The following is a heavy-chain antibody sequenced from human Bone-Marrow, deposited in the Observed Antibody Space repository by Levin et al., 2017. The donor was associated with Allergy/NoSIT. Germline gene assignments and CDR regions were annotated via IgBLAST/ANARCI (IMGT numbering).Heavy chain of an antibody. Sequence: GGSLRLSCAASGFTFSSYAMHWVRQAPGKGLEWVAIISYDGTNKYYPDSVKGRFTISRDNSKNTLYLQMNSLRPEDTSVYYCARAGYHYGLDVWGQGTTVTVSS. J-gene: IGHJ6*02. D-gene: IGHD7-27*01. CDR2: ISYDGTNK. CDR1: GFTFSSYA. V-gene: IGHV3-30-3*01. CDR3: ARAGYHYGLDV.